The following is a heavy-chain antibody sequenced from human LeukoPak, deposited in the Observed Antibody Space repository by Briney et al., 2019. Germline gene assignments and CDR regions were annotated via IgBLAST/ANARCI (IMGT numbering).Heavy chain of an antibody. D-gene: IGHD6-19*01. CDR2: IYYSGST. J-gene: IGHJ4*02. V-gene: IGHV4-59*12. Sequence: PSETLSLTCTVSGGSISSYYWSWIRQPPGKGLEWIGYIYYSGSTNYNPSLKSRVTISVDTSKNQFSLKLSSVTAADTAVYYCARPGYSSGWRYFDYWGQGTLVTVSS. CDR3: ARPGYSSGWRYFDY. CDR1: GGSISSYY.